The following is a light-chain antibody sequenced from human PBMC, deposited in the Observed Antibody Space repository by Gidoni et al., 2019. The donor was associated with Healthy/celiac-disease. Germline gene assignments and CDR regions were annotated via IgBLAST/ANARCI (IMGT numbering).Light chain of an antibody. CDR2: QVS. J-gene: IGKJ1*01. V-gene: IGKV2-30*01. CDR1: QSLVYRDGNTY. CDR3: MQGTHWPWT. Sequence: DVGMTQSPLTLPVTLGQPASISCRSSQSLVYRDGNTYLNWFQQRPCQSPRRLIYQVSNLDSGVPDRFSGSGSGTDFTLKISRVEAEDVGVYYCMQGTHWPWTFGQGTKVEIK.